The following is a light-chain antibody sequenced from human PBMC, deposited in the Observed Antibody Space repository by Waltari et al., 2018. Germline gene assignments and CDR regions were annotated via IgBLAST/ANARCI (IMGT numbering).Light chain of an antibody. CDR1: QSVSRY. CDR2: GAS. Sequence: EIVLTQSPGTLSLSPGERATLSSRASQSVSRYLAWYQQKPGQAPRLLIYGASSRATGIPDRFSGSGSGTDFSLTISRLEPEDFAVYYCQNHERLPAMFGQGTKVEIK. J-gene: IGKJ1*01. CDR3: QNHERLPAM. V-gene: IGKV3-20*01.